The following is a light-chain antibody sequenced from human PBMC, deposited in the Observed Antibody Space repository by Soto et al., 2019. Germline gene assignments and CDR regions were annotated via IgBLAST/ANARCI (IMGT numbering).Light chain of an antibody. V-gene: IGLV1-40*01. J-gene: IGLJ2*01. CDR1: RSNIGAGYD. Sequence: QSVLTQPPSVSGAPGQRVTISCTGSRSNIGAGYDVHWYQQLPGTAPKLLIYGNSNRPSGVPDRCSGSKSGTSASLAITGLQAEDEADYYCQSYDSSLSVVFGGGTKLTVL. CDR2: GNS. CDR3: QSYDSSLSVV.